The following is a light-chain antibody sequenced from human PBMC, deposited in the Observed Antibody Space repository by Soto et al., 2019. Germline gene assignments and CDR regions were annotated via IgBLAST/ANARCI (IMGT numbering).Light chain of an antibody. CDR2: AAS. CDR1: QGISSY. CDR3: QQYDDFPFT. J-gene: IGKJ3*01. Sequence: AIRMTQSPSSFSASTGDRVTITCRASQGISSYLAWYQQKPGKAPKLLIYAASTLQSGVPSRFSGSGSGTDFTLTISCLQSEDFATYYCQQYDDFPFTFGPGTTLVL. V-gene: IGKV1-8*01.